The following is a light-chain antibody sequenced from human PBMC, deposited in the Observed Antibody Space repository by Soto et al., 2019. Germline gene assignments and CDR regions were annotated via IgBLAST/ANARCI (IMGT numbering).Light chain of an antibody. J-gene: IGLJ2*01. V-gene: IGLV2-23*01. CDR1: SSDVGSYNL. CDR2: EGS. CDR3: SSYAGDTTSDVV. Sequence: QSALIQPASVSGSPGQSITISCTGTSSDVGSYNLVSWYQQHPGKAPKLLIYEGSKRPSGVSNRFSGSKSGSTASLTVSGLQAEDEADYYCSSYAGDTTSDVVFGGGTKVTVL.